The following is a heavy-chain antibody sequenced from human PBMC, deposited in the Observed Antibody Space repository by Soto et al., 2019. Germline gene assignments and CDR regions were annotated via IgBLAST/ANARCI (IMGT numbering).Heavy chain of an antibody. D-gene: IGHD3-3*01. V-gene: IGHV4-34*01. CDR1: GGSFSGYY. J-gene: IGHJ5*02. Sequence: SETLSLTCAVYGGSFSGYYWGWIRQPPGKGLEWIGEINHSGSTNYNPSLKSRVTISVDTSKNQFSLKLSSVTAADTAVYYCARGLRITIFGVVIISLYNWFDPWGQGTLVTVSS. CDR3: ARGLRITIFGVVIISLYNWFDP. CDR2: INHSGST.